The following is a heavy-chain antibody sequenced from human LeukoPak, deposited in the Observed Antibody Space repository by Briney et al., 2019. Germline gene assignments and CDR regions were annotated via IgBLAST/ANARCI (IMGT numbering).Heavy chain of an antibody. CDR2: VNDRGST. CDR1: GGSFSGHY. J-gene: IGHJ6*03. Sequence: SETLSLTCAVYGGSFSGHYWTWIRQPPGKGLQWIGEVNDRGSTNYNPSLKSRLTISEDKSKKQFSLWLPSVTAADTAVYYCARGVVSGRFGDYYYYMDVWGKGTTVTVSS. CDR3: ARGVVSGRFGDYYYYMDV. V-gene: IGHV4-34*01. D-gene: IGHD3-16*01.